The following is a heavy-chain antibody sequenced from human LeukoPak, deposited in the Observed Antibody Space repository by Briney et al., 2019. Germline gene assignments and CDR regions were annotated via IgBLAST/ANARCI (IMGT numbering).Heavy chain of an antibody. CDR1: EFTFSSYA. J-gene: IGHJ5*02. Sequence: GGSRRLSCAASEFTFSSYAMSWVRQAPGKGLEWVSAISGSGGSTYYADSVKGRFTISRDNSKNTLYLQMNSLRAEDTAVYYCAHPTEYSSSWYGNWFDPWGQGTLVTVSS. V-gene: IGHV3-23*01. D-gene: IGHD6-13*01. CDR2: ISGSGGST. CDR3: AHPTEYSSSWYGNWFDP.